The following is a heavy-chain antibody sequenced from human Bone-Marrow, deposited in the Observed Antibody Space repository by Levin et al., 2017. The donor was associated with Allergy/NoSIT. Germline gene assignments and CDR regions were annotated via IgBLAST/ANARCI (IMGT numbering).Heavy chain of an antibody. CDR2: ISDNGVP. Sequence: QHGESLKISCAASGVSFSRYSMHWVRQVPGKRPEYVSSISDNGVPYYGNSVKGRFSISRDTSNNILFLQMDRLTSADMAVYYCARGRGGSGYDVFDLWGQGTLVTVSS. CDR3: ARGRGGSGYDVFDL. V-gene: IGHV3-64*01. J-gene: IGHJ4*02. CDR1: GVSFSRYS. D-gene: IGHD5-12*01.